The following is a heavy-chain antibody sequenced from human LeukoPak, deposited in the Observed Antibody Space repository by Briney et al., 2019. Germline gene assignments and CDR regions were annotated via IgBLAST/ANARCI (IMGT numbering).Heavy chain of an antibody. D-gene: IGHD3-3*01. Sequence: PSETLSLTCSVSGGSISSSSDNWGWIRQPPGKGLEWIGSIDYTGITYYNTSLMSRVTMSVDTSKNQFSLKLSSVTAADTAVYYCAREGPYDFWSGFRYYYYMDVWGKGTTVTVSS. CDR3: AREGPYDFWSGFRYYYYMDV. CDR2: IDYTGIT. CDR1: GGSISSSSDN. J-gene: IGHJ6*03. V-gene: IGHV4-39*02.